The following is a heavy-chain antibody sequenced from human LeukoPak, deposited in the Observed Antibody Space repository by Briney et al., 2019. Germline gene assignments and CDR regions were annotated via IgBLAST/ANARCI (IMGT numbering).Heavy chain of an antibody. V-gene: IGHV3-23*01. D-gene: IGHD5-12*01. CDR1: GFTFSSYA. CDR3: AKDFGSRGYTF. Sequence: GGSLRLPCAASGFTFSSYAMSWVRQAPGKGLEWVSSISSSGGSTYYADSVKGRFTISRDNSKTTLYLQMNSLRAEETAVYFCAKDFGSRGYTFWGQGTLVTVSS. CDR2: ISSSGGST. J-gene: IGHJ4*02.